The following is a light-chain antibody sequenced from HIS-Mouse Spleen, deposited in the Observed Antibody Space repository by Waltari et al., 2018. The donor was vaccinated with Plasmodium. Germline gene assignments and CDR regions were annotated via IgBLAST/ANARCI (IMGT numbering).Light chain of an antibody. J-gene: IGLJ3*02. CDR2: QDS. CDR3: QAWDSSTAV. Sequence: SYELTQPPSVSVSPGQPASLTCSGDKLGDKYACWYQQKPGQSPVLVIYQDSKRPSGIPERFSGSNSGNTATLTISGTQAMDEADYYCQAWDSSTAVFGGGTKLTVL. CDR1: KLGDKY. V-gene: IGLV3-1*01.